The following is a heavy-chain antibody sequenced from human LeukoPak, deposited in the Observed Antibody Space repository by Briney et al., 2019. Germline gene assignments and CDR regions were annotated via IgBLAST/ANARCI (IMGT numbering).Heavy chain of an antibody. CDR3: ARSPGVGAMVRGVLYHFDS. Sequence: GASVKLSCKSSGGTFSSYAISWVRQAPGQGLEWMGGIIPIFGTANYAQKFQGRVTITTDESTSTAYMELSSVRSEDTGVYYCARSPGVGAMVRGVLYHFDSWGQGTLVTVSS. CDR1: GGTFSSYA. D-gene: IGHD3-10*01. V-gene: IGHV1-69*05. CDR2: IIPIFGTA. J-gene: IGHJ4*02.